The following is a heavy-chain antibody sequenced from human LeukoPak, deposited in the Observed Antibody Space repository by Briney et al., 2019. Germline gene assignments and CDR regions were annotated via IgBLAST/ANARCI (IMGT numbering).Heavy chain of an antibody. V-gene: IGHV4-59*01. CDR2: IYYSGSI. Sequence: SGTLSLTCTVSGASISSYYWSWIRQPPGKGLEWIGDIYYSGSIKYNPSLKSRVTMSVDTSKNQFSLKLSSVTAADTAIYYCARENPSGYYNRPIDYWGQGTLVTVSS. CDR3: ARENPSGYYNRPIDY. D-gene: IGHD3-22*01. J-gene: IGHJ4*02. CDR1: GASISSYY.